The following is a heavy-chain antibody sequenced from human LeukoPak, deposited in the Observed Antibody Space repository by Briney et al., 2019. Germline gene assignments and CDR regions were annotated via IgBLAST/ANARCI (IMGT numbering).Heavy chain of an antibody. CDR1: GYSFTSYW. CDR2: IYPGDSDT. D-gene: IGHD3-22*01. V-gene: IGHV5-51*01. CDR3: ARTPYYYDSSGYSDY. Sequence: GESLKISCKGSGYSFTSYWIGWVRQMPGKGLEWMGIIYPGDSDTRYSPSFQGQVTISADKSISTAYLQWSSLKAPDTAMYYCARTPYYYDSSGYSDYWGQGTLVTVSS. J-gene: IGHJ4*02.